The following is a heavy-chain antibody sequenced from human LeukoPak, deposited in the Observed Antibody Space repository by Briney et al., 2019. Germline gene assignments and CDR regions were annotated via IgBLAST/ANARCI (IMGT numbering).Heavy chain of an antibody. Sequence: SVKVSCKASGGTFSNYDFSWVRQAPGQGLEWIGGIIPLFGTTNYAQKFQGRLTITTDESTGTDYMNLSSLISEDTGVYYCASHYYGSGHKADYYFYYYMDVWGTGTAVTVSS. CDR3: ASHYYGSGHKADYYFYYYMDV. J-gene: IGHJ6*03. V-gene: IGHV1-69*05. CDR2: IIPLFGTT. D-gene: IGHD3-10*01. CDR1: GGTFSNYD.